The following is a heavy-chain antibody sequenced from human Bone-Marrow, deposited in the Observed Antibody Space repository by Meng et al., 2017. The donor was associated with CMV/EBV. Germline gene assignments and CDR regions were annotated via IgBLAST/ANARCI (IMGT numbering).Heavy chain of an antibody. CDR2: INPNSGGT. J-gene: IGHJ4*02. D-gene: IGHD4-17*01. V-gene: IGHV1-2*02. Sequence: ASVKVSCKASGYTFTGYYMHWVRQAPGQGLEWMGWINPNSGGTNYAQKFQGRVTMTRDTSISTAYMELSRLRSDDTAVYYCARPLYGDYGTRRGLHYIYFDYWGQGTLVPVSS. CDR3: ARPLYGDYGTRRGLHYIYFDY. CDR1: GYTFTGYY.